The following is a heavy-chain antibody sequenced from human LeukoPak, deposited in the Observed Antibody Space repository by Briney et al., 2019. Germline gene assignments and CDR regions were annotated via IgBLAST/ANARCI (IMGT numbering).Heavy chain of an antibody. V-gene: IGHV3-9*03. CDR1: GFTFDDYA. D-gene: IGHD6-19*01. J-gene: IGHJ3*02. CDR2: ISWNSGSI. Sequence: PGRSLRLSCAASGFTFDDYAMHWVRQAPGKGLEWVSGISWNSGSIGYADSVKGRFTISRDNAKNSLYLQMNSLRAEDVALYYCAKDMEQWGAFDIWGQGTMVTVS. CDR3: AKDMEQWGAFDI.